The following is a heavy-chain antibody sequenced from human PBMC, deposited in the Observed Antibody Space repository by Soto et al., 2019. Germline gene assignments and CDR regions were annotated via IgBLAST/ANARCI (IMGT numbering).Heavy chain of an antibody. CDR2: IYYSGST. Sequence: QVQLQESGPGLVKPSETLSLTCTVSGGSISSYYWSWIRQPPGKGLAWIGYIYYSGSTNYNPSLKSRVTISVDTSKNQFSLKLSSVTAADTAVYYCARGTQSIAATHYYFDYWGQGTLVTVSS. J-gene: IGHJ4*02. V-gene: IGHV4-59*01. D-gene: IGHD6-6*01. CDR1: GGSISSYY. CDR3: ARGTQSIAATHYYFDY.